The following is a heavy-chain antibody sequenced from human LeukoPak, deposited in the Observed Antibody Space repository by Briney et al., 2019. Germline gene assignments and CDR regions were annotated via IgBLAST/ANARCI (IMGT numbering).Heavy chain of an antibody. CDR1: GRSISSYY. V-gene: IGHV4-59*01. CDR2: IYYSGST. D-gene: IGHD3-22*01. J-gene: IGHJ4*02. Sequence: SETLSLTCTVSGRSISSYYWSWIRQPQGKGLEWIGYIYYSGSTNYNPSLKSRVTISVDTSKNQFSLRLSSVTAADTAVYYCARVTGYMIEDYFDYWGQGTLVTVSS. CDR3: ARVTGYMIEDYFDY.